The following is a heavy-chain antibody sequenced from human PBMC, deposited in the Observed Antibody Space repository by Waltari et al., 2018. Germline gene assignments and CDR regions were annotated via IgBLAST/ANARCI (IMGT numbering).Heavy chain of an antibody. CDR2: IYTSGST. J-gene: IGHJ3*02. V-gene: IGHV4-4*07. Sequence: QVQLQESGPELVKPSETLSLTCTVSGGSISSYYWSWIRQPAGKGLEWIGRIYTSGSTNYNPSLKSRVTMSVDTSKNQFSLKLSSVTAADTAVYYCARVNRYYYGSGSLDAFDIWGQGTMVTVSS. D-gene: IGHD3-10*01. CDR1: GGSISSYY. CDR3: ARVNRYYYGSGSLDAFDI.